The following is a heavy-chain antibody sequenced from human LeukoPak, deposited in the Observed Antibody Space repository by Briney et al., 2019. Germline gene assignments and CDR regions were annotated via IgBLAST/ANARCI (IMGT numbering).Heavy chain of an antibody. V-gene: IGHV1-8*01. D-gene: IGHD3-10*01. CDR1: GYTFTGYD. CDR3: AREVAARGYYYYGMDV. J-gene: IGHJ6*02. CDR2: MNPNSGNT. Sequence: GASVKVSCKASGYTFTGYDINWVRQATGQGLEWMGWMNPNSGNTGYAQKFQGRVTMTRNTSISTAYMELSSLRSEDTAVYYCAREVAARGYYYYGMDVWGQGTTVTVSS.